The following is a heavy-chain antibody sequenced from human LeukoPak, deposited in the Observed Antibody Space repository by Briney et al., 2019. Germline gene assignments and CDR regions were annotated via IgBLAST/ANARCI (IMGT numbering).Heavy chain of an antibody. V-gene: IGHV4-30-4*02. CDR1: GGSISSGDYY. CDR3: ARGRRGDYYYYGMEDV. J-gene: IGHJ6*02. Sequence: PSETLSLTCTVSGGSISSGDYYWSWIRQPPGKGLEWIGYIYYSGSTYYNPSLKSRVTISVDTSKNQFSLKLSSVTAADTAVYYCARGRRGDYYYYGMEDVWGQGTTVTVSS. CDR2: IYYSGST. D-gene: IGHD5-12*01.